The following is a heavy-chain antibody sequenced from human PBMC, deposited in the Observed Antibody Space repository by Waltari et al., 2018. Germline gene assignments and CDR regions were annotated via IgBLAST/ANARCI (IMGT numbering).Heavy chain of an antibody. V-gene: IGHV4-4*07. CDR1: GGSISSYY. Sequence: QVQLQESGPGLVKPSETLSLTCTVSGGSISSYYWSWIRQPAGKGLEWIGRIYTSGSTNYNPSLKMRVPISVDKSKNQFSLKLSSVTAADTAVYYCASSYYYDSSGYYEVDYWGQGTLVTVSS. J-gene: IGHJ4*02. D-gene: IGHD3-22*01. CDR3: ASSYYYDSSGYYEVDY. CDR2: IYTSGST.